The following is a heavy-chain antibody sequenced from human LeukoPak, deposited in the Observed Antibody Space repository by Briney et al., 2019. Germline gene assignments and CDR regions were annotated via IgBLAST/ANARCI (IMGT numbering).Heavy chain of an antibody. J-gene: IGHJ4*02. V-gene: IGHV3-74*01. CDR2: INTDGSST. Sequence: PGGSLRLSCAASGFTFSSYWMHWVRQAPGKGLVWVSRINTDGSSTSYADSVKGRFTISRDNAKNTLYLQMNSLRAEDTAVYYCARVSRSGWALSPFDYWGQGTLVTVSS. CDR3: ARVSRSGWALSPFDY. D-gene: IGHD6-19*01. CDR1: GFTFSSYW.